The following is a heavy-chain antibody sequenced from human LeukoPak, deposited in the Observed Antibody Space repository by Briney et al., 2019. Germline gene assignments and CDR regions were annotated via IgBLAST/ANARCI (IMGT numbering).Heavy chain of an antibody. V-gene: IGHV3-21*01. D-gene: IGHD5-12*01. CDR2: ISSSSSHI. J-gene: IGHJ4*02. Sequence: PGGSLRLSCAASGFTFSSYSMNWVRQAPGKGLEWVSSISSSSSHIYYADSVKGRFTISRDNAKNSLYLQMNSLRAEDTAVYYCARDLVVATTGEDYWGQGTLVTVSS. CDR3: ARDLVVATTGEDY. CDR1: GFTFSSYS.